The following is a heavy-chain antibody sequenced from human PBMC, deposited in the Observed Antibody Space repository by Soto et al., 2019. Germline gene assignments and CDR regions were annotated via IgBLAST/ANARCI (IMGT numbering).Heavy chain of an antibody. V-gene: IGHV6-1*01. CDR2: TYYRSKWYR. Sequence: QVQLQQSGPGLVKPSQTLSLTCAISGDSVSSNSAAWNWFRQSPSRGLECLGRTYYRSKWYRNYPVSVESRLPLTPDTSTNHFSLQLNSVTPEDTAVYYCERDGGSSYGFFDYWGQGTLVTVSS. CDR1: GDSVSSNSAA. CDR3: ERDGGSSYGFFDY. J-gene: IGHJ4*02. D-gene: IGHD5-18*01.